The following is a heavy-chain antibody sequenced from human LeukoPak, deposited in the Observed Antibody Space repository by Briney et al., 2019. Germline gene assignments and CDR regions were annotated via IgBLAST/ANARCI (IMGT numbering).Heavy chain of an antibody. CDR3: ARQDYGGNYEPQRFDY. V-gene: IGHV4-59*08. Sequence: SETLSLTCTVSGGSISSYYWSWIRQPPGNGLEWIGYIYYSGSTNYNPSLKSRVTISVDTSKNQFSLKLSSVTAADRAVYYCARQDYGGNYEPQRFDYWGQGTLVTVSS. CDR1: GGSISSYY. D-gene: IGHD4-23*01. CDR2: IYYSGST. J-gene: IGHJ4*02.